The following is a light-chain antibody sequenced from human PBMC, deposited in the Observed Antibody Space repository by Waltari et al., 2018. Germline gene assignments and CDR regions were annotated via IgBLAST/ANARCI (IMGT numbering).Light chain of an antibody. J-gene: IGKJ4*02. CDR1: QSVGTY. V-gene: IGKV3-11*01. CDR3: QQRRNWPRT. CDR2: DPS. Sequence: EIVLTQSPAILSFYPRESATLSCRTSQSVGTYIAWDQQRPSQPPRLLIYDPSYRSTGIPARFSCSGSETDFSLTISSLQPEDFAVYYCQQRRNWPRTCGGGTRVEI.